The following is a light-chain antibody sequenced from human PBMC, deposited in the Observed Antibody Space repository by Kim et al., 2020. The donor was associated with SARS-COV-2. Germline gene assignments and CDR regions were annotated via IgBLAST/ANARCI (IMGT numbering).Light chain of an antibody. CDR3: QQYGSSPYT. J-gene: IGKJ2*01. CDR2: GAS. Sequence: EIVLTQSPGTLSLSPGERATLSCRASQSVSSSYLAWYQQKPGQAPRLLIYGASSRATGIPDRFSGSGSGTDFTLTISRLEPEDFAVYYCQQYGSSPYTCGQETKLEI. CDR1: QSVSSSY. V-gene: IGKV3-20*01.